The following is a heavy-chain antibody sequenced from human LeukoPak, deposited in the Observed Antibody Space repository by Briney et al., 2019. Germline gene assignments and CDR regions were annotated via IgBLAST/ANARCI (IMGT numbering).Heavy chain of an antibody. Sequence: PGGSLRLSCAASGFTFTSYAMNWVRQAPGKGLEWVSSISGSGGSTYYADSVKGRFTISRDNSKNTLYLQMNSLRAEDTAVYYCARVGYYDSSGYASLDAFDIWGQGTMVTVSS. V-gene: IGHV3-23*01. CDR2: ISGSGGST. CDR1: GFTFTSYA. CDR3: ARVGYYDSSGYASLDAFDI. J-gene: IGHJ3*02. D-gene: IGHD3-22*01.